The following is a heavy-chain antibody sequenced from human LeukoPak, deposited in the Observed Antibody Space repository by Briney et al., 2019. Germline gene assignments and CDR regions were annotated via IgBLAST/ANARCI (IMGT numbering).Heavy chain of an antibody. V-gene: IGHV4-39*07. CDR2: IYYSGST. CDR1: GGSISSSSYY. D-gene: IGHD6-13*01. J-gene: IGHJ5*02. Sequence: SETLSLTCTVSGGSISSSSYYWGWIRQPPGKGLEWIGSIYYSGSTYYNPSLKSRVTISVDTSKNQFSLKLSSVTAADTAVYYCARARQQLVWNGFDPWGQGTLVTVSS. CDR3: ARARQQLVWNGFDP.